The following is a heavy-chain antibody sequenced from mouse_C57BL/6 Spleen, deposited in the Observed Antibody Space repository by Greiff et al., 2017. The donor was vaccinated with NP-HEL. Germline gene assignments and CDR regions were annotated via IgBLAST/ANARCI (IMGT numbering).Heavy chain of an antibody. CDR2: INPNNGGT. V-gene: IGHV1-18*01. CDR3: ARRDYYGSVYWYFDV. CDR1: GYTFTDYN. D-gene: IGHD1-1*01. J-gene: IGHJ1*03. Sequence: EVQLQQSGPELVKPGASVKIPCKASGYTFTDYNMDWVKQSHGKSLEWIGDINPNNGGTIYNQKFKGKATLTVDKSSSTAYMELRSLTSEDTAVYYCARRDYYGSVYWYFDVWGTGTTVTVSS.